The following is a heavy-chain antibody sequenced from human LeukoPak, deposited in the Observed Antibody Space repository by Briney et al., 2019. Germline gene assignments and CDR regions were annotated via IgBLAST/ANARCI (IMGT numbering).Heavy chain of an antibody. CDR1: GDSISLSFYY. J-gene: IGHJ4*02. CDR3: ARDPTY. Sequence: SETLSLTCSVSGDSISLSFYYWGWIRQPPGKGLEWIGSIYYSRSIYYNPSLKSRVTISVDPSKNQFSLKLTSVTAADTAVYYCARDPTYWGQGILVTVSS. V-gene: IGHV4-39*02. CDR2: IYYSRSI.